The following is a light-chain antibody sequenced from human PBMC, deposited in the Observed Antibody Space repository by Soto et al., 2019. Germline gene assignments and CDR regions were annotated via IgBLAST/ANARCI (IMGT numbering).Light chain of an antibody. CDR1: SGHSGDA. CDR3: QTWGPGFVV. J-gene: IGLJ2*01. CDR2: LNTDGSH. V-gene: IGLV4-69*02. Sequence: QLVLTQSPSASASLGASVNLTCTLRSGHSGDAIAWHQQQPQKAPRYLMKLNTDGSHTKGVGIPDRFSGSSADTERYLIISSLQSEDEADYYCQTWGPGFVVFGGVTQLTVL.